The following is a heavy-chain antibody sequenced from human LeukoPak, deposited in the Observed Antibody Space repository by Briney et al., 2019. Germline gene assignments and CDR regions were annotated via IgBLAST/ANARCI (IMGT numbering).Heavy chain of an antibody. D-gene: IGHD6-19*01. Sequence: PGRSLRLSCAASGFTFDDYAMHWVRQAPGKGLEWVSGISWNSGSIGYADSVKGRFTISRDNAKNSLYLQMNSLRAEDTALYYCAKDMGVAGTWAGFFDYWGQGTLVTVSS. CDR3: AKDMGVAGTWAGFFDY. V-gene: IGHV3-9*01. J-gene: IGHJ4*02. CDR1: GFTFDDYA. CDR2: ISWNSGSI.